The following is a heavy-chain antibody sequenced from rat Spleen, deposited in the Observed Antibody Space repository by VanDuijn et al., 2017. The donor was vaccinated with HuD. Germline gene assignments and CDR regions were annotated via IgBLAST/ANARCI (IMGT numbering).Heavy chain of an antibody. D-gene: IGHD1-10*01. V-gene: IGHV5-20*01. CDR2: ISYDGGSA. CDR3: ARTTTRVPCDY. CDR1: GFTFSDYY. Sequence: EVQLVESGGGLVQPGRSLKLSCAASGFTFSDYYMDWVRQAPTKGLEWVASISYDGGSAYYGDSVKGRFTLSRDNAKSSLYLQMDSLRSEDTATYYCARTTTRVPCDYWGQGVMVTVSA. J-gene: IGHJ2*01.